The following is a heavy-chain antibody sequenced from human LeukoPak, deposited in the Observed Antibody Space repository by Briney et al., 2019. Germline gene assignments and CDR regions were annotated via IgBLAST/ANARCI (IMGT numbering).Heavy chain of an antibody. D-gene: IGHD2-15*01. J-gene: IGHJ5*02. Sequence: GGSLRLSCAASGFTFSNYWMSWVRQAPGKGLEWVANIKHDGSEEKYVDSVKGRFTISRDNAKESLYLQMNSLGVEDTAMYYCVTGGWLYLSWGQGTLVTVSS. CDR1: GFTFSNYW. V-gene: IGHV3-7*01. CDR2: IKHDGSEE. CDR3: VTGGWLYLS.